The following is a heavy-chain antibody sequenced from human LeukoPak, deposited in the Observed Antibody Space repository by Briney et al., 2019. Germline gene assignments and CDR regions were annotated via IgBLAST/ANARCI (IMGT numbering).Heavy chain of an antibody. CDR3: ARVGSTDGPHAFDI. V-gene: IGHV3-74*01. CDR2: INSDGRMT. Sequence: PEGSLRLSCAASGFTFSSYWMDWVRQAPGKGLVWVSGINSDGRMTRYAESVKGRFTISRDDAKNTLYLQMNSLRAEDTSVYYCARVGSTDGPHAFDIWGQGTMVTVSS. D-gene: IGHD2-21*02. CDR1: GFTFSSYW. J-gene: IGHJ3*02.